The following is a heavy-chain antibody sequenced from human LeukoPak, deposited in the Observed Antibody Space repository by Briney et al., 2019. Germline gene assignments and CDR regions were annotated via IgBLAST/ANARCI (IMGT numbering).Heavy chain of an antibody. D-gene: IGHD1-26*01. CDR2: INQDESEK. Sequence: GGSLRLSCAASGFTFNTYWMSWVRQAPGKGLEWVANINQDESEKYYVDSVKGRFTISRDNAKNSLYLQMNSLKTEDTAVYYCTTAFGGSYSRDYWGQGTLVTVSS. CDR1: GFTFNTYW. CDR3: TTAFGGSYSRDY. J-gene: IGHJ4*02. V-gene: IGHV3-7*03.